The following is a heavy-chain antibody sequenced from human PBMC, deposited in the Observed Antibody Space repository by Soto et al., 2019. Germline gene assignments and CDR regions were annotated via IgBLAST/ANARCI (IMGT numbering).Heavy chain of an antibody. CDR2: IKSKTDGGTT. J-gene: IGHJ6*02. CDR1: GFTFSNAW. D-gene: IGHD6-13*01. CDR3: TAAHSGYSSSWYLYDYYYYYGMDV. V-gene: IGHV3-15*07. Sequence: PGGSLRLSCAASGFTFSNAWMNWVRQAPGKGLEWVGRIKSKTDGGTTDYAAPVKGRFTISRDDSKNTLYLQMNSLKTEDTAVYYCTAAHSGYSSSWYLYDYYYYYGMDVWGQGTTVTVSS.